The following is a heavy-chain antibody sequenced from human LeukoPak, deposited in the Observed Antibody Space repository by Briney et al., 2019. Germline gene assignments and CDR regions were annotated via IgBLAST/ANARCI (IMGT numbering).Heavy chain of an antibody. CDR3: ARVVAVAGQYFDY. CDR1: GGSISSSNW. CDR2: IYHSGST. D-gene: IGHD6-19*01. V-gene: IGHV4-4*02. J-gene: IGHJ4*02. Sequence: SETLSLTCAVSGGSISSSNWWSWVRQPPGKGLEWIGEIYHSGSTNYNPSLKSRVTISVDKSKNQFSLKLSSVTAADTAVYYCARVVAVAGQYFDYWGQGTLVTVSS.